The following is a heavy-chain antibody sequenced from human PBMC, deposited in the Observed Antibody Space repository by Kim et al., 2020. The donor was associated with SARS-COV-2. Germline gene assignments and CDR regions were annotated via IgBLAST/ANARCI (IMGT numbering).Heavy chain of an antibody. V-gene: IGHV3-30*02. J-gene: IGHJ4*02. D-gene: IGHD3-10*01. CDR3: AKDKRANYYGSGSYSTFDY. Sequence: GRFTISRDNSKNTLYLQMNSLRAEDTAVYYCAKDKRANYYGSGSYSTFDYWGQGTLVTVSS.